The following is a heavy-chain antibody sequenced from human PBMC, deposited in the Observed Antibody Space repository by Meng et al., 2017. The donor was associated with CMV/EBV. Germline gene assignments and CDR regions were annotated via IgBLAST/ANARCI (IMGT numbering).Heavy chain of an antibody. CDR3: ATSDYDYSSPPGGDY. D-gene: IGHD4-11*01. CDR1: GSTFSSYG. CDR2: IRYDGSNK. J-gene: IGHJ4*02. Sequence: GESLKISCAASGSTFSSYGMHWVRQAPGKGLEWVAFIRYDGSNKYYADSVKGRFTISRDNSKNTLYLQMNSLRAEDTAVYYCATSDYDYSSPPGGDYWGQGTLVTVSS. V-gene: IGHV3-30*02.